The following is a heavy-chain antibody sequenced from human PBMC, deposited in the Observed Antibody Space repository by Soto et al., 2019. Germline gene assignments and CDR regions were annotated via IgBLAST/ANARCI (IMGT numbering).Heavy chain of an antibody. D-gene: IGHD5-12*01. V-gene: IGHV5-51*01. CDR2: IYPGDSDT. Sequence: GESLKISCKGSGYSFTSYWIGWVRQMPGKGLEWMGIIYPGDSDTRYSPSFQGQVTLSDDKSISTAYLRWSSLKASDTPMDYCPLQPRRGYSGYDSYSFGHWGEGTLVT. CDR3: PLQPRRGYSGYDSYSFGH. CDR1: GYSFTSYW. J-gene: IGHJ5*02.